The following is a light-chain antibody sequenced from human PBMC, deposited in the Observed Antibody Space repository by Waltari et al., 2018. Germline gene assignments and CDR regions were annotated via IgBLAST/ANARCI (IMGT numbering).Light chain of an antibody. CDR2: CAA. V-gene: IGKV3-20*01. Sequence: EIVLTQSPGTLSLSPGERATLSCRASQSVSSSYLAWYQQRPGQAPRLLMYCAASRATGIPDRFSGSGSGTDFTLTISRLETEDFAVYYCQQYGSSPWTFGQGTKVEIK. CDR1: QSVSSSY. CDR3: QQYGSSPWT. J-gene: IGKJ1*01.